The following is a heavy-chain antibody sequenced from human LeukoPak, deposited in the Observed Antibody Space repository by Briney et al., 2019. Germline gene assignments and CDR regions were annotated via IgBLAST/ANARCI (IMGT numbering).Heavy chain of an antibody. CDR1: GFTFSSYS. D-gene: IGHD2-2*01. V-gene: IGHV3-48*01. Sequence: PGGSLRLSCAASGFTFSSYSMNWVRQAPGKGLEWVSYISSSSTIYYADSVKGRFTISRDKAKSSLYLQMNSLRAEDTAVYYCARGYYARLDYWGQGTLVTVSS. CDR3: ARGYYARLDY. CDR2: ISSSSTI. J-gene: IGHJ4*02.